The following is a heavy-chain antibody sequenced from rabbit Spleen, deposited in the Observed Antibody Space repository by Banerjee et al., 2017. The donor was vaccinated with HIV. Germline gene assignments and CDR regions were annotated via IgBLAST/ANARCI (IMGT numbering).Heavy chain of an antibody. CDR3: ARSDYSDDGYNL. CDR1: GFSFSDRDV. D-gene: IGHD7-1*01. CDR2: INTATAKG. V-gene: IGHV1S45*01. Sequence: QEQLEESGGGLVKPGGSLTLTCEASGFSFSDRDVMCWVRQAPGKGLEWIACINTATAKGVYASWVNGRFTVSKTSSTTVTLQMTSLTGADTATYFCARSDYSDDGYNLWGPGTLVTVS. J-gene: IGHJ4*01.